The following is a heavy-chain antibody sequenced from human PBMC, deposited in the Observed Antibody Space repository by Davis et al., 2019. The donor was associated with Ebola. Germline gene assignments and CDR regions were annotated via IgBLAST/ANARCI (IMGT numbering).Heavy chain of an antibody. Sequence: MPSETLSLTCVVYGGSFSGYYWSWIRQPPGKGLEWIGAINHSGSTNYNPSLKSRVTISVDTSKNQFSLKLSSVTAADTAVYYCARAGSGYSYSLGYWGQGTLVTVSS. D-gene: IGHD5-18*01. V-gene: IGHV4-34*01. CDR2: INHSGST. CDR1: GGSFSGYY. CDR3: ARAGSGYSYSLGY. J-gene: IGHJ4*02.